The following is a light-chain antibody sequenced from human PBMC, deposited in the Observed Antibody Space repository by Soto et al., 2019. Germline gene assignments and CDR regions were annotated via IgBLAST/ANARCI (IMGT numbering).Light chain of an antibody. V-gene: IGLV1-40*02. CDR2: GYK. J-gene: IGLJ1*01. CDR3: QSFDISLRGFV. Sequence: QSVLTQPPSVSGAPGQRITISCTGTSSNVGAGYDVHWYQHLPGRAPRLLVYGYKNRASGIPDRFSVSRSGTSDSLAIPGLQAEDEAEYFCQSFDISLRGFVFGGGTKVTVL. CDR1: SSNVGAGYD.